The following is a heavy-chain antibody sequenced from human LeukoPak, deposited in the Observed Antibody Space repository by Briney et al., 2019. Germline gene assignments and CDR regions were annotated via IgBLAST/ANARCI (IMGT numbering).Heavy chain of an antibody. Sequence: GGSLRLSCAASGFTFSSYSMNWVRQAPGKGLEWVSSISSSSSYIYYADSVKGRFTISRDNAKNSLYLQMNSLRAEDTAVYYCARDSGIVVVPAAIAWFDPWGQGTLVTVSS. CDR1: GFTFSSYS. D-gene: IGHD2-2*01. J-gene: IGHJ5*02. CDR2: ISSSSSYI. CDR3: ARDSGIVVVPAAIAWFDP. V-gene: IGHV3-21*01.